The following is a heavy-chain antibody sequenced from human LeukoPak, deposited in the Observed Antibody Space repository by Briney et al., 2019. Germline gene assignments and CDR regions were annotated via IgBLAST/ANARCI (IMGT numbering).Heavy chain of an antibody. CDR3: VKVRGYCSGGSCSNWFDP. V-gene: IGHV3-64D*09. CDR2: ISSNGGST. D-gene: IGHD2-15*01. Sequence: PGGSLRLSCSASGFTFSSYAMHWVRQAPGKGLEYVSAISSNGGSTYYADSVRGRFTISRDNSKNTLYLRMSSLRAEDTAVYYCVKVRGYCSGGSCSNWFDPWGQGTLVTVSS. CDR1: GFTFSSYA. J-gene: IGHJ5*02.